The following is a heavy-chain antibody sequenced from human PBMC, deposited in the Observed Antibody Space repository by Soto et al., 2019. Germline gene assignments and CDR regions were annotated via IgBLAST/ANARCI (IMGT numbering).Heavy chain of an antibody. CDR2: IYHSGST. D-gene: IGHD1-26*01. CDR3: ARSYSDAFDI. J-gene: IGHJ3*02. Sequence: QLQLQESGSGLVKPSQTLSLTCAVSGGSISSGGYSWSWIRQPPGKGLEWIGYIYHSGSTYYNPSLKXXVXIXXDRSKNQFSLKLSSVTAADTAVYYCARSYSDAFDIWGQGTMVTVSS. CDR1: GGSISSGGYS. V-gene: IGHV4-30-2*01.